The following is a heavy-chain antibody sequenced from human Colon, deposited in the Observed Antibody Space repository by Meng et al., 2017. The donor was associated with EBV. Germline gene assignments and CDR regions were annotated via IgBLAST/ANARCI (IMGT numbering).Heavy chain of an antibody. CDR1: GYTYTSYP. CDR2: ISTNTGNP. V-gene: IGHV7-4-1*02. D-gene: IGHD6-19*01. CDR3: GTLKYTSGFYGPAY. Sequence: QVTLAQSCAELKQPGASVKVSCKASGYTYTSYPMNWMRQAPEQGLEWMGWISTNTGNPTYAQGFTGRFVFTVDTSVSTAYLQISSLKAEDTAVYYCGTLKYTSGFYGPAYWGQGALVTVSS. J-gene: IGHJ4*02.